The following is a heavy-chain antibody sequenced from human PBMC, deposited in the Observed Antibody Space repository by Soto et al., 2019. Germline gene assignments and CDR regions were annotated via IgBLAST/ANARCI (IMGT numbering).Heavy chain of an antibody. CDR1: GGSFSGYY. V-gene: IGHV4-34*01. CDR3: ARALNDFWSGYYKYFQH. D-gene: IGHD3-3*01. J-gene: IGHJ1*01. CDR2: INHSGSP. Sequence: QVQLQQWGAGLLKPSETLSLTCAVYGGSFSGYYWFWIRQPPGKGLEWIGEINHSGSPNYNPSLKSRVTISVDTSKNQLSLKLSSVTAKDTAVDYCARALNDFWSGYYKYFQHWGHGNLVTVSS.